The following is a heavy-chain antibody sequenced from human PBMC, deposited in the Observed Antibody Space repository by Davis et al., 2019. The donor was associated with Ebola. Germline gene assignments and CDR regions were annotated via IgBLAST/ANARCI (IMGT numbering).Heavy chain of an antibody. V-gene: IGHV4-59*08. J-gene: IGHJ4*02. D-gene: IGHD2-15*01. CDR2: IYYSGST. CDR1: GASISSYY. Sequence: MPSETLSLTCSVSGASISSYYWSWIRQPPGKGLEWIGYIYYSGSTNYNPSLKSRVTISVDTSKNQFSLTLRSVTAADTAVYFCARHGAGAATHYYFDSWGQGTLVTVAS. CDR3: ARHGAGAATHYYFDS.